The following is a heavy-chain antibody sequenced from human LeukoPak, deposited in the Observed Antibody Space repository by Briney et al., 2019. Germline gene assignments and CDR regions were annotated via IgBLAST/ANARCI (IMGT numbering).Heavy chain of an antibody. CDR1: GFTFSSYA. CDR2: ISSTSSYI. Sequence: GGSLRLSCAASGFTFSSYAMNWVRQAPGKGLEWVSSISSTSSYIYYADSVKGRFTISRDNAKNSLYLQMNSLRAEDTAVYYCARKSSAVAGPFDYWGQGTLVTVSS. CDR3: ARKSSAVAGPFDY. D-gene: IGHD6-19*01. J-gene: IGHJ4*02. V-gene: IGHV3-21*01.